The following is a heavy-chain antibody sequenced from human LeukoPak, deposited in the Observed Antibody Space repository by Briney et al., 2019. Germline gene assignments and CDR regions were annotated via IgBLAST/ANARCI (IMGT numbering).Heavy chain of an antibody. CDR1: GYSISSGYY. CDR2: INHSGST. V-gene: IGHV4-38-2*02. CDR3: ARESYYYASVYDY. J-gene: IGHJ4*02. Sequence: MASETLSLTCTVSGYSISSGYYWGWIRQPPGKGLEWIGSINHSGSTNYNPSLKSRVTMSVDTSKNQFSLKLSSVTAADTAVYYCARESYYYASVYDYWGQGTLVTVSS. D-gene: IGHD3-10*01.